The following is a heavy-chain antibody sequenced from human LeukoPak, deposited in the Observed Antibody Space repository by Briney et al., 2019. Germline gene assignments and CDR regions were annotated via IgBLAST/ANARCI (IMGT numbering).Heavy chain of an antibody. Sequence: GGSLRLSCGASGFTLSDSYMSWIRQAPGKGLEWVSYILMSTNYTSYAASVKGRFTISRDNAKNSLYLQMNSLRAEDTAVYYCARSNNGGWGYCDYWGQGSLVTVSS. J-gene: IGHJ4*02. CDR1: GFTLSDSY. D-gene: IGHD3-16*01. CDR3: ARSNNGGWGYCDY. V-gene: IGHV3-11*06. CDR2: ILMSTNYT.